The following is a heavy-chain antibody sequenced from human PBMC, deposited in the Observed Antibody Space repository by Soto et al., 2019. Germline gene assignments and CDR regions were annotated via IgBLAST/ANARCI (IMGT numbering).Heavy chain of an antibody. D-gene: IGHD2-15*01. CDR3: ARARYCSGGSCFYYGMDV. CDR2: MNPNSGNT. V-gene: IGHV1-8*01. CDR1: GYTFTSYD. J-gene: IGHJ6*02. Sequence: QVQLVQSGAEVKKPGASVKVSCKASGYTFTSYDINWVRQATGQGLEWMGWMNPNSGNTGYAQKFQGRVTMTRSTSISTAYMELSSLRSEDTAVYYCARARYCSGGSCFYYGMDVWGQGTTVTVSS.